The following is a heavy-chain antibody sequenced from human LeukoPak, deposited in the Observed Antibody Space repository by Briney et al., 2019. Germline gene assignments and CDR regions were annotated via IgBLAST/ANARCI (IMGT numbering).Heavy chain of an antibody. CDR3: ARPHSLGGSFYVFDY. CDR1: GYTFTTFN. CDR2: VSTYNGNT. J-gene: IGHJ4*02. V-gene: IGHV1-18*01. D-gene: IGHD1-26*01. Sequence: ASVKVSCKTSGYTFTTFNIAWVRQAPGQGLEWVGWVSTYNGNTDYARRVQGRVAMTTDTSTNTAYMDLRSLRPDDTAVYYCARPHSLGGSFYVFDYWGQGTLITVSS.